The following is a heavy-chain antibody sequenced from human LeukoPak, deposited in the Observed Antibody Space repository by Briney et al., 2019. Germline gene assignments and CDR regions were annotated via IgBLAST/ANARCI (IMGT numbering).Heavy chain of an antibody. CDR3: VRQGYCTSSNCYLWFDS. CDR2: IYHNGDT. V-gene: IGHV4-38-2*01. CDR1: GYSMTSGYY. J-gene: IGHJ5*01. Sequence: SSETLSLTCAVSGYSMTSGYYWAWIRQPPGEALEWIASIYHNGDTYYNSTLKSRLTISVDTSNNQFSLRLSSVTAADTAVYYCVRQGYCTSSNCYLWFDSWGQGTLVTVSS. D-gene: IGHD2-8*01.